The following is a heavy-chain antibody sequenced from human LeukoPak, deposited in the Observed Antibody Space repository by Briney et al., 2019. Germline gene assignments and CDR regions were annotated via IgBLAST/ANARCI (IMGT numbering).Heavy chain of an antibody. V-gene: IGHV1-69*13. J-gene: IGHJ6*02. CDR1: GDTFSSYV. D-gene: IGHD3-9*01. CDR3: AKTFLTAYDTYFYYYGLDV. CDR2: INPVFGTA. Sequence: ASVKVSCKASGDTFSSYVISWVRQAPGQGLEWMGGINPVFGTAHYAQKFQDRVTITADESTSTAYMELSSLRSEDTAVYYCAKTFLTAYDTYFYYYGLDVWGQGTPVTVSS.